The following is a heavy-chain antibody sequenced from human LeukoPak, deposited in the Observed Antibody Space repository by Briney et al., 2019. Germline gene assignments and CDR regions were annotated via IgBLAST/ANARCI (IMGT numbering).Heavy chain of an antibody. Sequence: GGSLRLSCPASGFTFTSYAMTWVRQAPGKGLEWVSTITGGGGSTYFADSVKGRFTISRDNSKNTLYLQMNSLRAEDTAVYYCARVSDDFWDYYYYYYMDVWGKGTTVTVSS. D-gene: IGHD3-3*01. J-gene: IGHJ6*03. CDR3: ARVSDDFWDYYYYYYMDV. CDR2: ITGGGGST. CDR1: GFTFTSYA. V-gene: IGHV3-23*01.